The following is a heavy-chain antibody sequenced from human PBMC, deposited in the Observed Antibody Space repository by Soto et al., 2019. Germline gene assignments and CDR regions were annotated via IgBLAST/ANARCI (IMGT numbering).Heavy chain of an antibody. CDR3: ARGPTGMIDY. CDR1: GYTFTSYD. J-gene: IGHJ4*02. Sequence: QGQLLQSGAEVKSPGASVTVSCKASGYTFTSYDINWVRQATGQGFEWMGWMNPKSGGTRYIQKFQGRVTMTRDTSISTAYMALSSLTAEDTAVYYCARGPTGMIDYWGQGTLVTVSS. CDR2: MNPKSGGT. V-gene: IGHV1-8*01.